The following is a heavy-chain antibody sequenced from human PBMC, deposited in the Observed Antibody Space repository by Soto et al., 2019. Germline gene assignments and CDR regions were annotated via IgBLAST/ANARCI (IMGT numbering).Heavy chain of an antibody. CDR1: GGSISSSNW. V-gene: IGHV4-4*02. D-gene: IGHD3-3*01. CDR3: GRADYYDFGSGLVPTKMGFDY. CDR2: IYHSGST. J-gene: IGHJ4*02. Sequence: QVQLQESGPGLVKPSGTLSLTCAVSGGSISSSNWWSWVRQPPGKGLEWIGEIYHSGSTNYNPSLKCGVSISVEKSKNKFSLRLVFVTAADTAVYYWGRADYYDFGSGLVPTKMGFDYWGQGTLVTVSS.